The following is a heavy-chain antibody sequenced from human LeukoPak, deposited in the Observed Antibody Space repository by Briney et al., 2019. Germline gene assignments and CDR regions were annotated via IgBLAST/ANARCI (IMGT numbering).Heavy chain of an antibody. CDR2: IYSGGSP. CDR1: GFTVSNTY. J-gene: IGHJ4*02. CDR3: ARGRQCDF. V-gene: IGHV3-53*01. D-gene: IGHD4-11*01. Sequence: GGSLRLSCAASGFTVSNTYMSWVRQAPGKGLEWVSLIYSGGSPFYADSVKGRFTISRDNSKNTVYLQMNSLRVEDTAVYYCARGRQCDFWGQGTLVTVSS.